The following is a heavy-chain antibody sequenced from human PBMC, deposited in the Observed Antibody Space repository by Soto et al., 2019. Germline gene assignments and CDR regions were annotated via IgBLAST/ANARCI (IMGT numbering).Heavy chain of an antibody. J-gene: IGHJ4*02. CDR1: GGSISSYY. V-gene: IGHV4-59*01. CDR3: AYGDSRGPFDS. CDR2: IYNSGST. D-gene: IGHD4-17*01. Sequence: QVQLQESGPGLVRPSETLSLTCTVSGGSISSYYWSWIRLPPGKGLGWIGYIYNSGSTNYNPSLKSRVTISVDTSKNQFSLKLSSVTDADTAVYYCAYGDSRGPFDSWGQGTLVTVSS.